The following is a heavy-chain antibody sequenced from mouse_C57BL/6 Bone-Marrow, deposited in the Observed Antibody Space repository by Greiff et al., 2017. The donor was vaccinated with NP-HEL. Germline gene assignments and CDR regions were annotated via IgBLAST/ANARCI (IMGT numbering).Heavy chain of an antibody. V-gene: IGHV5-17*01. CDR3: ARLRVYYYGSSPGFDV. CDR2: ISSGSSTI. CDR1: GFTFSDYG. J-gene: IGHJ1*03. Sequence: EVKLMESGGGLVKPGGSLKLSCAASGFTFSDYGMHWVRQAPEKGLEWVAYISSGSSTIYYADTVKGRFTISRDNAKNTLFLQMTSLRSEDTAMYYCARLRVYYYGSSPGFDVWGTGTTVTVSS. D-gene: IGHD1-1*01.